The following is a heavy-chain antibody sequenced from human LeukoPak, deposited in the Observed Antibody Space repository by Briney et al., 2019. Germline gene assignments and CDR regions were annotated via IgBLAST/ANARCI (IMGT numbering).Heavy chain of an antibody. D-gene: IGHD5-24*01. CDR2: INTDGSST. V-gene: IGHV3-74*01. CDR1: GLTFSTYW. CDR3: ARHVEPY. J-gene: IGHJ4*02. Sequence: GSLRLSCAASGLTFSTYWMHWVRQAPGKGLVWVSRINTDGSSTSYADSVKGRFTISRDNSKNTLYLQMNSLRPEDTAVYYCARHVEPYWGQGTLVTVSS.